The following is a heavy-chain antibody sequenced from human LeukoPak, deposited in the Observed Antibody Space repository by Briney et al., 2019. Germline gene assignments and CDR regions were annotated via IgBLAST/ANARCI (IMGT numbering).Heavy chain of an antibody. CDR1: GFTFDDYA. D-gene: IGHD6-19*01. V-gene: IGHV3-9*03. Sequence: GGSLRLSCAASGFTFDDYAMHWVRQAPGKGLEWVSGISWNSGSIGYADSVKGRFTISRDNAKNSLYLQMNSQRAEDMALYYCAKDMYSSGWCYFDYWGQGTLVTVSS. CDR3: AKDMYSSGWCYFDY. J-gene: IGHJ4*02. CDR2: ISWNSGSI.